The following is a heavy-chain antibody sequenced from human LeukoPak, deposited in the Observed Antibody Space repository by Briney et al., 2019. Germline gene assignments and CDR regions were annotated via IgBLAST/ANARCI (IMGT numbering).Heavy chain of an antibody. D-gene: IGHD1-1*01. Sequence: SETLSLTCAAYGGSFNDYYWTWIRQPPGKGLEWIGEISHTGSANYNPSLKSRVTMSVDTSKNQFSLKLSSVAATDTGVYYCARGQKEWEKVQRDVTFDYWGQGTPVTVSS. CDR1: GGSFNDYY. J-gene: IGHJ4*02. V-gene: IGHV4-34*01. CDR3: ARGQKEWEKVQRDVTFDY. CDR2: ISHTGSA.